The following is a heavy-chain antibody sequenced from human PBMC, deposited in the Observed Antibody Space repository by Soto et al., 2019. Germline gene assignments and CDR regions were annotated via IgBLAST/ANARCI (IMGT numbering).Heavy chain of an antibody. CDR2: IYPGDSDT. V-gene: IGHV5-51*01. Sequence: GESLKISCKGSGYSFTSYWIGWVRQMPGKGPEWMGIIYPGDSDTRYSPSFQGQVTISADKSISTAYLQWSSLKASDTAMYYCARGYQCSSTSCYNYYYYGMDVWGQGTTVTV. CDR3: ARGYQCSSTSCYNYYYYGMDV. CDR1: GYSFTSYW. D-gene: IGHD2-2*02. J-gene: IGHJ6*02.